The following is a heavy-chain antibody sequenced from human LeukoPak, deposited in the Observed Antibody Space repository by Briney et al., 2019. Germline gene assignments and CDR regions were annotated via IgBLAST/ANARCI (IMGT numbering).Heavy chain of an antibody. CDR3: ARAGKWYSSSWYRGGVYYYYMDV. V-gene: IGHV1-8*01. Sequence: ASVKVSCKASGYTFTTYDINWVRQATGQGLEWMGWMNPNSGNSGHAQKFQGRVTMTRDTSISTAYLELSSLRSDDTAVYYCARAGKWYSSSWYRGGVYYYYMDVWGKGTTVTVSS. CDR2: MNPNSGNS. J-gene: IGHJ6*03. CDR1: GYTFTTYD. D-gene: IGHD6-13*01.